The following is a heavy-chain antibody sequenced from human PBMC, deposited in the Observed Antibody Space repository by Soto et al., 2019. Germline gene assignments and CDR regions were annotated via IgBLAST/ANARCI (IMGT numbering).Heavy chain of an antibody. CDR3: ARPSGSYLYYFDY. D-gene: IGHD1-26*01. Sequence: PSETLSLTCTVSGGSISSSRCHWGWIRQPPGKGLEWIGSINYSGTTYYNPSLKSRVTLSVDTSKNQFSLKLSSVTAADTAVYYCARPSGSYLYYFDYWGQGTLVTAPQ. CDR2: INYSGTT. V-gene: IGHV4-39*01. J-gene: IGHJ4*02. CDR1: GGSISSSRCH.